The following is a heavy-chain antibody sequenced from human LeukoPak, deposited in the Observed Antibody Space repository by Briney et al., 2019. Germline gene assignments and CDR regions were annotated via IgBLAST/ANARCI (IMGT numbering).Heavy chain of an antibody. CDR2: MNPNSGNT. CDR1: GYTFTSYD. V-gene: IGHV1-8*01. CDR3: ARGVPFSKGSCYTP. J-gene: IGHJ5*02. D-gene: IGHD2-2*02. Sequence: ASVKVSCKASGYTFTSYDINWVRQATGQGLEWMGWMNPNSGNTGYAQKFQGRVTITRNTSISTAYMELSSLRSEDTAVYYCARGVPFSKGSCYTPWGQGTLVTVSS.